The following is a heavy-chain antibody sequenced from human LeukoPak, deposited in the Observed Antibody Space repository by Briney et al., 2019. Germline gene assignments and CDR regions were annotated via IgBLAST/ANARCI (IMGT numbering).Heavy chain of an antibody. CDR3: ASTPADFTDF. CDR1: GSTFRSYW. D-gene: IGHD3/OR15-3a*01. J-gene: IGHJ4*02. CDR2: IKQDGSEQ. Sequence: GGSLRLSCAASGSTFRSYWMSWVRQAPGKGLEWVANIKQDGSEQYYVDSVKGRFTISRDNAKNSLHLQMNSLRAEDTAVYYCASTPADFTDFWGQGTLVTVSS. V-gene: IGHV3-7*02.